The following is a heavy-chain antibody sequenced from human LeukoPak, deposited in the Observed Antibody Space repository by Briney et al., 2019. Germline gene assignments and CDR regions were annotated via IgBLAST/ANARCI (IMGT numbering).Heavy chain of an antibody. CDR3: ARGSSSGGSCYHDY. V-gene: IGHV3-33*01. Sequence: GGSLRLSCVASGFTFSSYGMHWVRQAPGKGLERVAVTWYDGNNNYYADSVKGRFTISRDNSKNTLYLQMNSLRAEDTAVYYCARGSSSGGSCYHDYWGQGTLVTVSS. CDR1: GFTFSSYG. J-gene: IGHJ4*02. D-gene: IGHD2-15*01. CDR2: TWYDGNNN.